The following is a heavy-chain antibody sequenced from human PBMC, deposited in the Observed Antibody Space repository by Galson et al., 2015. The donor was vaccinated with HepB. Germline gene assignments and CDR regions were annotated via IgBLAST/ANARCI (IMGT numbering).Heavy chain of an antibody. CDR3: TRLYALGP. Sequence: SLRLSCAASGFTFSESAMHWVRQAPGKGLEWIARIRSESNSYATAYAASVKGRFVISREDSRNMTYLQMNSLRTDDTAVYFCTRLYALGPWGQGTPVSVSS. D-gene: IGHD2-8*01. J-gene: IGHJ5*02. V-gene: IGHV3-73*01. CDR1: GFTFSESA. CDR2: IRSESNSYAT.